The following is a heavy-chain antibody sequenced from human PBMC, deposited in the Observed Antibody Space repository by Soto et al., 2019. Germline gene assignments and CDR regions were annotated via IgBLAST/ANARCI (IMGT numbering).Heavy chain of an antibody. CDR2: INSDGSVS. CDR1: GFTFSNYG. CDR3: ARGDCVGGSCYSLAGSFYYYMDA. D-gene: IGHD2-15*01. J-gene: IGHJ6*03. Sequence: EVQLVESGGGVVQPGGSLRLSCAASGFTFSNYGMYWVRQAPGKGLEWVSRINSDGSVSSYADSVKGRLTISRDNVKNTLYLQMDSQRAEATAVYYCARGDCVGGSCYSLAGSFYYYMDAWGKGTTVTVFS. V-gene: IGHV3-74*02.